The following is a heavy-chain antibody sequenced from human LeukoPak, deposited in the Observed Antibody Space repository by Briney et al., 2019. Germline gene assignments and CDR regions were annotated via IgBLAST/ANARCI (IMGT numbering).Heavy chain of an antibody. V-gene: IGHV3-23*01. CDR1: GFTFSIYA. CDR3: AKVRIGTDSSGYYYPLDY. D-gene: IGHD3-22*01. CDR2: ISGSGGST. Sequence: GGSLRLSCAASGFTFSIYAMSWVRQAPGKGLEWVSAISGSGGSTYYADSVKGRFTISRDNSKNTLYLQMNSLRAEDTAVYYSAKVRIGTDSSGYYYPLDYWGQGTLVTVSS. J-gene: IGHJ4*02.